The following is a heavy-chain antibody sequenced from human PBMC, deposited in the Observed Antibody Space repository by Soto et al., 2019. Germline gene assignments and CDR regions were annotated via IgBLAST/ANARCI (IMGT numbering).Heavy chain of an antibody. CDR3: ARRIAAAGTGWFDP. Sequence: ASVNVSCKASGYTFTSYGISWVRQAPGQGLEWMGWISAYNGNTNYAQKLQGRVTMTTDTSTSTAYMELRSLRSDDTAVYYCARRIAAAGTGWFDPWGQGTLVTVSS. V-gene: IGHV1-18*01. J-gene: IGHJ5*02. CDR1: GYTFTSYG. D-gene: IGHD6-13*01. CDR2: ISAYNGNT.